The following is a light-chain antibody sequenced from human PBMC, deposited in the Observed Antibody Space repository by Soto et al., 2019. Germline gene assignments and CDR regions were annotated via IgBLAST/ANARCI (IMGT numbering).Light chain of an antibody. CDR1: SSNIGTYS. CDR3: SAWDDSLNGPGVV. J-gene: IGLJ2*01. CDR2: TNN. Sequence: QPVLTQPPSVSGTPGQRVTISCSGSSSNIGTYSVNWYQQLPGTAPKLLIYTNNQRPSGVPDRFFGSRSGTSASLAISGLQSEDEADYYCSAWDDSLNGPGVVFGGGTKLTVL. V-gene: IGLV1-44*01.